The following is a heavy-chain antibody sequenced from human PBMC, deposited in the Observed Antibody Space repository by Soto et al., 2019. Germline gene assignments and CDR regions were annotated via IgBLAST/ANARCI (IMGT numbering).Heavy chain of an antibody. Sequence: EVQLLDSGGGLVQPGGSLRLSCAASGFTFTSYTMSWVRQAPGKGLEWVSTISGTGDTTYYADSVKGRFTISSDNSKNTVYLQMNSLRADDTAVYYCAKLQIYGVQRWFDPWCQGTLVTVSS. D-gene: IGHD3-3*01. CDR1: GFTFTSYT. V-gene: IGHV3-23*01. CDR3: AKLQIYGVQRWFDP. J-gene: IGHJ5*02. CDR2: ISGTGDTT.